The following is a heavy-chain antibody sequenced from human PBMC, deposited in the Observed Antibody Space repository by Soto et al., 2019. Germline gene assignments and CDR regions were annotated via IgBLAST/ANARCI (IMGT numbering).Heavy chain of an antibody. V-gene: IGHV3-30*18. Sequence: GGSLRLSCAASGFTFSSYGMHWVRQAPGKGLEWVAVISYDGSNKYYADSVKGRFTISRGNSKNTLYLQMNSLRAEDTAVYYCAKTHFDWLLESGAAFDIWGQGTMVTVSS. CDR1: GFTFSSYG. CDR2: ISYDGSNK. CDR3: AKTHFDWLLESGAAFDI. J-gene: IGHJ3*02. D-gene: IGHD3-9*01.